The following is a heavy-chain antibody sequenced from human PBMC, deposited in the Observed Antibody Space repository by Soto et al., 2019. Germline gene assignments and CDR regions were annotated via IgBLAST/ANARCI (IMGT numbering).Heavy chain of an antibody. D-gene: IGHD2-2*01. J-gene: IGHJ6*02. CDR2: IYSGGST. CDR3: ARDIVVVPAAAPNHYYYYGMDV. V-gene: IGHV3-53*01. CDR1: GFTVSSNY. Sequence: PVGSLRLSGAASGFTVSSNYMSWVRQAPGKGLEWVSVIYSGGSTYYADSVKGRFTISRDNSKNTLYLQMNSLRAEDTAVYYCARDIVVVPAAAPNHYYYYGMDVWGQGTTVTV.